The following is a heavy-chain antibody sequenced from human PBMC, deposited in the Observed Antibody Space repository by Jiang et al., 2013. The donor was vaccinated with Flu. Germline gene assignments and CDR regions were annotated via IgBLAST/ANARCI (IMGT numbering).Heavy chain of an antibody. D-gene: IGHD3-3*01. CDR2: IYYSGST. Sequence: GPGLVKPSETLSLTCTVSGGSISSSSYYWGWIRQPPGKGLEWIGSIYYSGSTYYNPSLKSRVTISVDTSKNQFSLKLSSVTAADTAVYYCARHEVPITIFGVVIIGWFDPWGQGTLVTVSS. J-gene: IGHJ5*02. V-gene: IGHV4-39*01. CDR1: GGSISSSSYY. CDR3: ARHEVPITIFGVVIIGWFDP.